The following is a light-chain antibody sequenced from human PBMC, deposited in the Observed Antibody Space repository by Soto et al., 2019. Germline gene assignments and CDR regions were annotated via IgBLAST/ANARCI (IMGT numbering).Light chain of an antibody. CDR2: GAS. CDR1: QSVSSN. V-gene: IGKV3-15*01. CDR3: QQYNNWPPMYS. Sequence: EIGMTQSPATLSVSPGERATLSCRASQSVSSNLAWYQQKPGQAPRLLIYGASTRATGIPARFSGSGSGTEFTLTLSSLQSEDFAVYYCQQYNNWPPMYSFGHGTKLEIK. J-gene: IGKJ2*01.